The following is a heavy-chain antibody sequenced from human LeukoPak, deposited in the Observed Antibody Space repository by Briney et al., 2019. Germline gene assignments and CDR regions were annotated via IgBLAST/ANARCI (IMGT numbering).Heavy chain of an antibody. V-gene: IGHV3-23*01. D-gene: IGHD5-24*01. CDR1: GFTFSSYA. Sequence: GGSLRLSCAASGFTFSSYAMSWVRQAPGKGLEWVSAISGSGGSTYYADPVKGRFTISRDNSKNTLYLQMNSLRAEDTALYYCARARVRDGYNDAFDIWGQGTMVTVSS. CDR3: ARARVRDGYNDAFDI. J-gene: IGHJ3*02. CDR2: ISGSGGST.